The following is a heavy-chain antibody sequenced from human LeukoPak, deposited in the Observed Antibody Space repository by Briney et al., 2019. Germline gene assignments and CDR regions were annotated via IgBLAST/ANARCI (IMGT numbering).Heavy chain of an antibody. Sequence: SETLSLTCTVSGYSISSGYYWGWIRQPPGKGLEWIGSIYHSGSTYYNPSLKSRVTISVDTSKNQFSLKLSSVTAADTAVYYCARDKQWLVDYWGQGTLVTVSS. V-gene: IGHV4-38-2*02. CDR1: GYSISSGYY. CDR3: ARDKQWLVDY. CDR2: IYHSGST. J-gene: IGHJ4*02. D-gene: IGHD6-19*01.